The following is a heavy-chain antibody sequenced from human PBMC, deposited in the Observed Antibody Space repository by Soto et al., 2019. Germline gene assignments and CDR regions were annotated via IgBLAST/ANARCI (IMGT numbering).Heavy chain of an antibody. CDR2: ISYSGSN. Sequence: QVQLQESGPGLVKPSQTLSLTCTVSGGSISSGGYYWSWVRQHPGKGLEWIGYISYSGSNYYNTSLESRVTISVDTSKNQFALKLSSVTAADTAVYYCARDALTRDSIWGQGTLVTVSS. D-gene: IGHD3-22*01. J-gene: IGHJ4*02. CDR1: GGSISSGGYY. CDR3: ARDALTRDSI. V-gene: IGHV4-31*03.